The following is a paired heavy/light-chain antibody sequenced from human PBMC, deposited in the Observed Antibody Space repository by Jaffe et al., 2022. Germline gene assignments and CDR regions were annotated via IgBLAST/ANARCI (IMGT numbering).Light chain of an antibody. CDR1: TSDVGGYNY. CDR2: DVS. Sequence: QSALTQPRSVSGSPGQSVTISCTGTTSDVGGYNYVSWYQQHPGKAPKLVLYDVSKRPSGVPDRFSGSKSANTASLTISGLLAEDEADYYCCSYAGSYTVYVLGTGTKVTVL. V-gene: IGLV2-11*01. CDR3: CSYAGSYTVYV. J-gene: IGLJ1*01.
Heavy chain of an antibody. J-gene: IGHJ3*02. CDR1: GFIFSSDE. CDR3: VREASTNQCAFDT. CDR2: ISESGSDA. Sequence: EVQLVESGGGLVQPGGSLRLSCAASGFIFSSDEMHWVRQAPGKGLEWIVYISESGSDAQYADSVKGRFTVSRDNTKSSLSLQMNSLREEDTAVYYCVREASTNQCAFDTWGQGTMVTVSS. D-gene: IGHD2-2*01. V-gene: IGHV3-48*03.